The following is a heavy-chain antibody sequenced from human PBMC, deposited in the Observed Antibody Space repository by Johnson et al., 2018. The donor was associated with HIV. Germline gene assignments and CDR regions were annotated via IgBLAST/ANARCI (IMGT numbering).Heavy chain of an antibody. D-gene: IGHD6-13*01. CDR3: ASLIAAAQADI. CDR2: ISYDGSNK. Sequence: QVQLVESGGGLVQPGGSLRLSCAASGFTFSSYAMHWVHQAPGKGLEWVAVISYDGSNKYYADSVKGRFTISRDNSKNTLYLQMNSLRAEDTAVYYCASLIAAAQADIWGQGTMVTVSS. V-gene: IGHV3-30-3*01. CDR1: GFTFSSYA. J-gene: IGHJ3*02.